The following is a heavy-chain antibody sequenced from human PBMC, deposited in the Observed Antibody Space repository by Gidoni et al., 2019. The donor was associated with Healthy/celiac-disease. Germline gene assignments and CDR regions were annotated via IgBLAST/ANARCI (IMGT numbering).Heavy chain of an antibody. Sequence: QVQLQQWGAGLLKTSETLSLTCAVYGGSFSGYYWSWIRQSPGKGLEWIGEINHSGSTNYNPALKSRVTISVDTSKNQFSLKLSSVTAADTAVYYCAGGEVDILTGYSFDYWGQGTLVTVSS. D-gene: IGHD3-9*01. CDR3: AGGEVDILTGYSFDY. V-gene: IGHV4-34*01. CDR2: INHSGST. CDR1: GGSFSGYY. J-gene: IGHJ4*02.